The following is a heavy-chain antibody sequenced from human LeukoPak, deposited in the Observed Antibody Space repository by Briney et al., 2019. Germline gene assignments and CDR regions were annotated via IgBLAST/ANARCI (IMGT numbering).Heavy chain of an antibody. CDR3: ARAYSSGWYGSTDY. CDR1: GYTFIDYY. V-gene: IGHV1-2*02. J-gene: IGHJ4*02. D-gene: IGHD6-19*01. Sequence: ASVKVSCKASGYTFIDYYMHWVRQAPGQGLEWMGWIDPKGGGTSYAQKFQDRVAMIRDTSISTAYMELSRLRSDDTAVYYCARAYSSGWYGSTDYWGQGTLVTVSS. CDR2: IDPKGGGT.